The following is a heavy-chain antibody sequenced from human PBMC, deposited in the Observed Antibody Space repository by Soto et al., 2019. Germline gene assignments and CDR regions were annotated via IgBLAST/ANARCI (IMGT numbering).Heavy chain of an antibody. J-gene: IGHJ4*02. D-gene: IGHD3-9*01. Sequence: ASVKVSCKASGYTFTSYAFSWVRQAPGQGLEWMGWISAYNGNTNYAQKVQGRVTMTTDTSTSTAYMELRSLRSDDTAVYYCARDLLPDFDWLPNYDYWGQGTPVTVSS. CDR1: GYTFTSYA. V-gene: IGHV1-18*01. CDR3: ARDLLPDFDWLPNYDY. CDR2: ISAYNGNT.